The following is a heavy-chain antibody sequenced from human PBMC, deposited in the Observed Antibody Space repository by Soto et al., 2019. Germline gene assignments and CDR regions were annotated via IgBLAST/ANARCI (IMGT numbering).Heavy chain of an antibody. CDR3: ARAHSLIIQAVSDF. D-gene: IGHD2-2*01. CDR1: VFTFNNYG. J-gene: IGHJ4*02. CDR2: VSKSDYT. Sequence: VGSLRLSCVFSVFTFNNYGINCVRHSPGKWLEWVSTVSKSDYTYYSDSVKGRFTISRDNAKNTVSLQMNTLRAEDTAVYYCARAHSLIIQAVSDFCGQGILFTVSS. V-gene: IGHV3-21*04.